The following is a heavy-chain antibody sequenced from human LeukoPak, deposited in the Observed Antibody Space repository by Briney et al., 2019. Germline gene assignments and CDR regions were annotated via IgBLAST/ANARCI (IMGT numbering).Heavy chain of an antibody. CDR1: GFSFSSYW. V-gene: IGHV3-74*01. D-gene: IGHD5-18*01. CDR3: ARPGRGYSYGSFDY. J-gene: IGHJ4*02. CDR2: INSDGSSA. Sequence: GGSLRLSCAASGFSFSSYWMHWVRQAPGKGLVRVSAINSDGSSATYADSVEGRFTIPRDNAKNTLYLEMNSLRAEDTAVYYCARPGRGYSYGSFDYWGQGTLVTVSS.